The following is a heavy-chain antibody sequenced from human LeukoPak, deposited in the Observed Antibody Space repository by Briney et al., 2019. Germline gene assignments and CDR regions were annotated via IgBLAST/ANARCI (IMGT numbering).Heavy chain of an antibody. V-gene: IGHV4-38-2*02. CDR2: IHYSGST. J-gene: IGHJ5*02. CDR1: GFSIISGYY. CDR3: ARQTVAAANPLNWFDP. Sequence: PSETLSLTCSVSGFSIISGYYWGWIRQPPGKGLQWIGSIHYSGSTYYNPSLKSRVTISVDTSKNQFTLKLSSVTAADTAVYYCARQTVAAANPLNWFDPWGQGTLVTVSS. D-gene: IGHD6-13*01.